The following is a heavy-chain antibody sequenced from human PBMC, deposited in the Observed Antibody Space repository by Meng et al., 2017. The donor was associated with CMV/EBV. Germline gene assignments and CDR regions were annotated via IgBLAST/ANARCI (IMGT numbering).Heavy chain of an antibody. CDR1: GFTFSSYS. D-gene: IGHD3-3*01. CDR2: ISSSSSYI. V-gene: IGHV3-21*01. Sequence: GESLKISCAASGFTFSSYSMNWVRQAPGKGLEWVSSISSSSSYIYYADSVKGRFTISRDNAKNSLYLQMNSLRAEDTAVYYCAREIGTYYDFWSGYYSHYYGMDVWGQGTTATVSS. CDR3: AREIGTYYDFWSGYYSHYYGMDV. J-gene: IGHJ6*02.